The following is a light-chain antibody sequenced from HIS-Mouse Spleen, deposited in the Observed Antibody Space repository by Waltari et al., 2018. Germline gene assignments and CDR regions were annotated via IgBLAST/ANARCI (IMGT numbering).Light chain of an antibody. Sequence: DIHMTQSPSSLSASVGDRVTITCRATQSISSYLNWYQQKPGKAPKLLIYAASSLQSGVPSRFSGSGSATDFTLTISSLQPEDFATYYCQQSYSTPRTFGQGTKVEIK. CDR1: QSISSY. V-gene: IGKV1-39*01. CDR2: AAS. J-gene: IGKJ1*01. CDR3: QQSYSTPRT.